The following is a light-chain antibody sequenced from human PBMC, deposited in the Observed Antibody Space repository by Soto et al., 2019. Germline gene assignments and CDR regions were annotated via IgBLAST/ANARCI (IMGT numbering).Light chain of an antibody. V-gene: IGKV3-15*01. Sequence: EIVMTQSPATLSVSPGERATLSCRASQSVSSNLAWYQQKPGQAPRLLFYGASTRATGIPARFSVSGSGTDFTPAIRSLQSEDVAVYYCQQYNNWPWTFGQGTKVEIK. CDR2: GAS. CDR3: QQYNNWPWT. J-gene: IGKJ1*01. CDR1: QSVSSN.